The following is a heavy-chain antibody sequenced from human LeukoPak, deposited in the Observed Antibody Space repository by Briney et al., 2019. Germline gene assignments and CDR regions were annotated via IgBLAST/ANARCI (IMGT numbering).Heavy chain of an antibody. CDR3: ARSVGANGPPTYWYFDL. J-gene: IGHJ2*01. Sequence: SETLSLTCTVSGGSISSSSYYWGWIRQPPGKGLEWIGSIYHSGSTNYNPSLKSRVTISVDTSKNQFSLKLSSVTAADTAVYYCARSVGANGPPTYWYFDLWGRGTLVTVSS. D-gene: IGHD1-26*01. CDR2: IYHSGST. CDR1: GGSISSSSYY. V-gene: IGHV4-39*07.